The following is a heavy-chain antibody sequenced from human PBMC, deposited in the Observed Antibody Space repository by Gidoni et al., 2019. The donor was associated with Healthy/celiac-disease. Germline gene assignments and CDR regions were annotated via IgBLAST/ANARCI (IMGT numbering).Heavy chain of an antibody. CDR2: ISGSGGST. Sequence: EVQLLESGGGLVQPGGSLRLSCAASGFPFSRYAMSWVRQAPGKGLEWVSAISGSGGSTYYADSVKGRFTISRDNSKNTLYLQMNSLRAEDTAVYYCAKDRSYDSSGPISSTFDYWGQGTLVTVSS. D-gene: IGHD3-22*01. CDR1: GFPFSRYA. J-gene: IGHJ4*02. V-gene: IGHV3-23*01. CDR3: AKDRSYDSSGPISSTFDY.